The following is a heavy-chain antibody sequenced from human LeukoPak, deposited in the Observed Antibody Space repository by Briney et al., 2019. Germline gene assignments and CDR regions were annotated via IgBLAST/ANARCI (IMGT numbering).Heavy chain of an antibody. J-gene: IGHJ3*02. V-gene: IGHV4-4*07. CDR1: GGSFTTHF. Sequence: SETLSLTCSISGGSFTTHFWSWVRQPAGKGLEWIGRIYPSGNTNYNPSLKSRLNLSVDTSKNQFSLKLSSVTAADTAVYYCARPVTLTNDAFDIWGQGTMVTVSS. CDR2: IYPSGNT. CDR3: ARPVTLTNDAFDI.